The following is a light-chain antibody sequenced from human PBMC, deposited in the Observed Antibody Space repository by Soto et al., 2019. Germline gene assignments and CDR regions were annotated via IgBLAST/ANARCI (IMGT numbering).Light chain of an antibody. CDR1: QDIAIY. CDR2: AAS. Sequence: DIQITQSPSTLSSYVLDIVTITCRASQDIAIYLAWYQQKPGEAPKLLIYAASTLYGGVPSRFSGSGSGTDFALTITSLQAEDFATYYCQQLSMYPSTFGGGTKVDIK. CDR3: QQLSMYPST. J-gene: IGKJ4*01. V-gene: IGKV1-9*01.